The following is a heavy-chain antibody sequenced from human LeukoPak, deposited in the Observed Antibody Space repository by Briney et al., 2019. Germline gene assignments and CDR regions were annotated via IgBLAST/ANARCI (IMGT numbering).Heavy chain of an antibody. CDR2: IYYTGDT. Sequence: PSETLSLTCTVSGGSITSYYWSWIRQPPGKGLEWIGYIYYTGDTNCIPSLKSRVTMSTDTSKNQFSLKLTSVTAADTARYYCARHRGAAGRDYFDLWGQGTLVTVSS. J-gene: IGHJ4*02. V-gene: IGHV4-59*08. D-gene: IGHD6-25*01. CDR1: GGSITSYY. CDR3: ARHRGAAGRDYFDL.